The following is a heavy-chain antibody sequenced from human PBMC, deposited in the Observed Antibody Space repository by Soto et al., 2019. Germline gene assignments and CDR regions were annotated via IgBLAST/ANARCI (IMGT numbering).Heavy chain of an antibody. Sequence: PGAPLNISCKGSGYSFAGYWINCVSQKPGKGLEWMGRIDPSDSQTYYSPSFRGHVTISVTKSINNVFLQWSSLRASDSAMYYCARQIYDSDTGPNFQCDWDYWGQRT. CDR3: ARQIYDSDTGPNFQCDWDY. CDR2: IDPSDSQT. V-gene: IGHV5-10-1*01. J-gene: IGHJ4*02. CDR1: GYSFAGYW. D-gene: IGHD3-22*01.